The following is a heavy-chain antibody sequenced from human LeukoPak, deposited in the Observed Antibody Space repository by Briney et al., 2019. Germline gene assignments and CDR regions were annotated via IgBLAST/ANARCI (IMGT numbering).Heavy chain of an antibody. CDR1: GGSFSGYY. CDR2: INHSGST. Sequence: NPSETLSLTCAVYGGSFSGYYWSWIRQPPGKGLEWIGEINHSGSTNYNPSLKSRVTISVDTSKNQFSLKLSSVTAADTAVYYCARRDIYCSSTSCYYGAFDIWGQGTMVTVSS. J-gene: IGHJ3*02. V-gene: IGHV4-34*01. D-gene: IGHD2-2*01. CDR3: ARRDIYCSSTSCYYGAFDI.